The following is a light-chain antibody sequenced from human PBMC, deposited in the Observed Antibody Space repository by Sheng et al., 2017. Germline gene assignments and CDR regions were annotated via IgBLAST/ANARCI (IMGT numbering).Light chain of an antibody. CDR3: QAWDMSAYV. J-gene: IGLJ1*01. V-gene: IGLV3-1*01. CDR1: KLGDKH. CDR2: QDD. Sequence: SYELTQPPSVSVSPGQTASITCSGDKLGDKHTCWYQQRPGQTPVLIIYQDDKRPSGIPERFSASNSGNTATLTISGTQTMDEADYYCQAWDMSAYVFGTGTRVTVL.